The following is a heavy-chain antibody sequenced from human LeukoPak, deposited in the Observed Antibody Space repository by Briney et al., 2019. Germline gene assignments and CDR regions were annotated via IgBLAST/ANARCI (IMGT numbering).Heavy chain of an antibody. CDR2: IKQDGSEK. D-gene: IGHD1-26*01. CDR3: ARSRYKRELPTYYFDY. V-gene: IGHV3-7*01. CDR1: GFTFSSYW. Sequence: GGSLRLSCAASGFTFSSYWMSWVRQAPGKGLEGVAHIKQDGSEKYYVDSVKGRFTISRDNAKNSLYLQMNSLRAEDTAVYYCARSRYKRELPTYYFDYWGQGTLVTVSS. J-gene: IGHJ4*02.